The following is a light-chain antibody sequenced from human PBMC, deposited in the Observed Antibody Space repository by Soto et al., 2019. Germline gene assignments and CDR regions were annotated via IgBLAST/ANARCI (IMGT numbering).Light chain of an antibody. CDR3: QQRSNWPPLYT. J-gene: IGKJ2*01. Sequence: DIVLTQSPDTLSLSPGERATLSCRASQSVSSYLAWYQQKPGQAPRLLIYDASNRATGIPARFSGSGSGTDFTLTISSLEPEDFAVYYCQQRSNWPPLYTFGQGTKLESK. V-gene: IGKV3-11*01. CDR2: DAS. CDR1: QSVSSY.